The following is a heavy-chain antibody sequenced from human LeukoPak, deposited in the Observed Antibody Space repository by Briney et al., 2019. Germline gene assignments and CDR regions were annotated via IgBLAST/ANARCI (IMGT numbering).Heavy chain of an antibody. CDR2: FDPEQAKT. Sequence: GASVKVPCKVSGDSLTDLNIQWVRQAPGKGLACLGGFDPEQAKTIYAQNFQGRVTMTEDASTDTAYMELNSLKSEDTAVYYCAARGGDFWSGFENWGQGTLVTVSS. D-gene: IGHD3-3*01. CDR1: GDSLTDLN. CDR3: AARGGDFWSGFEN. V-gene: IGHV1-24*01. J-gene: IGHJ4*02.